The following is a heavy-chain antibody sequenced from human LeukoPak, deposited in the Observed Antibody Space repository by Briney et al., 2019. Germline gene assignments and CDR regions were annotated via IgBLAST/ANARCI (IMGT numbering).Heavy chain of an antibody. CDR3: ARVLLPLYGMDV. V-gene: IGHV3-21*01. J-gene: IGHJ6*02. Sequence: GGSLRLSCAASGFTFNTYSLIWVRQAPGKGLEWVSSISGSSTYIFYADSVKGRFTISRDNAKNSLYLQMNSLRAEDTAVYYCARVLLPLYGMDVWGQGTTVTVSS. CDR1: GFTFNTYS. CDR2: ISGSSTYI. D-gene: IGHD3-22*01.